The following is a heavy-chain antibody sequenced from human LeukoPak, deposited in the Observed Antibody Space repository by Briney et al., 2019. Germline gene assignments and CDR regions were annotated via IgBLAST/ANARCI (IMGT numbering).Heavy chain of an antibody. CDR3: ARKLGYISGQPFDY. J-gene: IGHJ4*02. Sequence: SETLSLTCTVSGGSVSSSNYYWDWVRQPPGKGLEWIGSVYFSGRNHYNPSLKSRLTISVDTSKNEFFLTLSSVTAADTAVYFCARKLGYISGQPFDYWGQGILVTVSS. V-gene: IGHV4-39*01. CDR2: VYFSGRN. D-gene: IGHD6-25*01. CDR1: GGSVSSSNYY.